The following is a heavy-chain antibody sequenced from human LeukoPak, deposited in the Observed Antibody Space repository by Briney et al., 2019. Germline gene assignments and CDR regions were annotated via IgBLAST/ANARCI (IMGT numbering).Heavy chain of an antibody. Sequence: PSETLSLTCTASGGSINGYYWTWIRQPPGKGLEWIGFVYYSASTNYNPSLKSRVTISVDTSKKQFSLRLSSVTTAETAVYYCARGIMTTVPTFDSWGQGTLVTVSS. D-gene: IGHD4-17*01. CDR3: ARGIMTTVPTFDS. CDR1: GGSINGYY. CDR2: VYYSAST. J-gene: IGHJ4*02. V-gene: IGHV4-59*01.